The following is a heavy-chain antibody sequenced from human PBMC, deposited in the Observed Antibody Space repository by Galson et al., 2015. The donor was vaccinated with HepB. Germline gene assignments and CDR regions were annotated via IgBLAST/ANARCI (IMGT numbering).Heavy chain of an antibody. J-gene: IGHJ6*02. CDR1: GDSVSSNSAA. CDR2: TYYRAWWYN. CDR3: ARVSGTIYYYGLDV. Sequence: CAISGDSVSSNSAAWNWIRRSPSRGLEWLGRTYYRAWWYNDYAESLRSRITINPDTPKNQFSLQLRSVTPGDTAVYYCARVSGTIYYYGLDVWGQGTTVTVSS. D-gene: IGHD6-13*01. V-gene: IGHV6-1*01.